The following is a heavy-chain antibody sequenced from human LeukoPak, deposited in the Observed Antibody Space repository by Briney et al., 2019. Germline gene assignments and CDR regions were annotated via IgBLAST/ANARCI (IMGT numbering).Heavy chain of an antibody. CDR1: GGSISSSSYY. CDR3: ARDHSGTNYVMD. CDR2: IYYSGST. Sequence: SETLSLTCTVSGGSISSSSYYWGWIRQPPGKGLEWIGYIYYSGSTNYNPSLKSRVTISVDTSKSQFSLKLRSVTAADTAVYYCARDHSGTNYVMDWGQGTLVTASS. J-gene: IGHJ4*02. D-gene: IGHD4/OR15-4a*01. V-gene: IGHV4-61*01.